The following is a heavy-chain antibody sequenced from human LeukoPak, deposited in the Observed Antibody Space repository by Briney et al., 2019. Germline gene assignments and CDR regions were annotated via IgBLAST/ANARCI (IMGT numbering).Heavy chain of an antibody. CDR2: IKSKTDGGTT. D-gene: IGHD4-17*01. J-gene: IGHJ6*02. CDR1: GFTFSNAW. CDR3: TNCLRCANYYHGMDV. Sequence: GGSLRLSCAASGFTFSNAWMSWVRQAPGKGLEWVGHIKSKTDGGTTDYAAPVKGRFTISRDDSKNTLYLQMNSLKTEDTAVYYCTNCLRCANYYHGMDVWGQGTTVTVSS. V-gene: IGHV3-15*01.